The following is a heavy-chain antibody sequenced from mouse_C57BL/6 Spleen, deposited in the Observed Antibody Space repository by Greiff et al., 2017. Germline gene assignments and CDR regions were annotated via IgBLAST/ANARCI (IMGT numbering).Heavy chain of an antibody. CDR1: GYTFTDYY. Sequence: EVKLQQSGPELVKPGASVKISCKASGYTFTDYYMNWVKQSHGKSLEWIGDINPNNGGTSYNQKFKGKATLTVDKSSSTAYMELRSLTSEDSAVYYCARGRHYYGSIAYWGQGTLVTVAA. CDR3: ARGRHYYGSIAY. V-gene: IGHV1-26*01. CDR2: INPNNGGT. D-gene: IGHD1-1*01. J-gene: IGHJ3*01.